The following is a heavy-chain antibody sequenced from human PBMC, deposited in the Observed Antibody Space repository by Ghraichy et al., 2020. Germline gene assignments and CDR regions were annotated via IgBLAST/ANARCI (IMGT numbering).Heavy chain of an antibody. V-gene: IGHV4-39*01. CDR2: IYYSGST. Sequence: SETLSLTCTVSGGSISSSSHYWGWIRQPPGKGLEWIGNIYYSGSTYYNSSLKSRLNISVDTSKNQFSLKLRFVTAADTAVYYCARRASYSYAVIDNWGQGTLVTVSS. D-gene: IGHD3-16*01. J-gene: IGHJ4*02. CDR3: ARRASYSYAVIDN. CDR1: GGSISSSSHY.